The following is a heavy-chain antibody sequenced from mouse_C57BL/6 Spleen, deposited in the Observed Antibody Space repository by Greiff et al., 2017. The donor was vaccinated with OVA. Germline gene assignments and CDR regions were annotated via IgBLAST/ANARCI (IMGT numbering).Heavy chain of an antibody. D-gene: IGHD2-1*01. Sequence: EVQLQESGAELVKPGASVKLSCTASGFNIKDYYMHWVKQRTEQGLEWIGWIDPEDGATKYAPKFQGKVTISADTASNTAYLQRSSLPSEDTAVYSCALYGNYAMDYWGQGTSVTVSS. CDR3: ALYGNYAMDY. CDR2: IDPEDGAT. CDR1: GFNIKDYY. V-gene: IGHV14-2*01. J-gene: IGHJ4*01.